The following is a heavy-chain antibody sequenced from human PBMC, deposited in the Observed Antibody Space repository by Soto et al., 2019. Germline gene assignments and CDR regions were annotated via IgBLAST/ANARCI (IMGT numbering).Heavy chain of an antibody. D-gene: IGHD2-2*01. CDR3: ARHLDGSTAFDI. V-gene: IGHV4-59*08. CDR1: GGSISSYY. Sequence: QVQLQESGPGLVKPSETLSLTCTVSGGSISSYYWSWIRQPPGKGLEWIGYIYYSGSTNYNPSLKSPVTISVDTSKSRFSLKLSSVTAADTAVYYSARHLDGSTAFDIWGQGTMVTVSS. CDR2: IYYSGST. J-gene: IGHJ3*02.